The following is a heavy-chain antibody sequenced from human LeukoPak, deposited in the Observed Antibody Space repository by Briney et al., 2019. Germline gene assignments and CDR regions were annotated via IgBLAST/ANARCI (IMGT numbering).Heavy chain of an antibody. Sequence: ASVKVSCKASGYTFTGYYMHWVRQAPGQGLEWMGWINPNSGGTNYAQKFQGRVTMTRDTSISTAYMELSRLRSDDTAVYYCAREGLSQWLVRLEYYFDYWGQGTLVTVSS. V-gene: IGHV1-2*02. D-gene: IGHD6-19*01. CDR3: AREGLSQWLVRLEYYFDY. CDR2: INPNSGGT. CDR1: GYTFTGYY. J-gene: IGHJ4*02.